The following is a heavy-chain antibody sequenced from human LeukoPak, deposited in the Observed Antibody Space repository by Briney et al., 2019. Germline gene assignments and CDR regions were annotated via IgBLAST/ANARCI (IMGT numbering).Heavy chain of an antibody. V-gene: IGHV3-30*02. CDR1: GFTFSSYG. Sequence: GGSLRPSCAASGFTFSSYGMHWVRQAPGKGLEWVAFIRYDGSNKYYADSVKGRFTISRDNSRNTLYLQMNSLRAEDTAVYYCAKGRGFLEWDPTYYFDYWGQGTLVTVSS. J-gene: IGHJ4*02. D-gene: IGHD3-3*01. CDR2: IRYDGSNK. CDR3: AKGRGFLEWDPTYYFDY.